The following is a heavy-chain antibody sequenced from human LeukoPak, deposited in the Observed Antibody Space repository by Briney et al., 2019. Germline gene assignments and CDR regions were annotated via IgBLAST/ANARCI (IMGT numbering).Heavy chain of an antibody. CDR2: ISAYNGNT. CDR1: GYTFTSYG. J-gene: IGHJ1*01. Sequence: ASVKVSCKASGYTFTSYGISWVRQAPGQGLEWMGWISAYNGNTNYAQKLQGRVTMTTDTSTSTAYMELRSLRSDDTAVYYCARGSDYYSSGSYYPAEYFQHWGQGTLVTVSS. CDR3: ARGSDYYSSGSYYPAEYFQH. D-gene: IGHD3-10*01. V-gene: IGHV1-18*01.